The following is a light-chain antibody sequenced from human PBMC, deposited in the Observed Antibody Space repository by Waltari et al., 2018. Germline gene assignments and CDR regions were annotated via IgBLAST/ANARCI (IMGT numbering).Light chain of an antibody. J-gene: IGKJ1*01. CDR2: GAS. V-gene: IGKV3-20*01. Sequence: EIVLTQSPGTLSLSPGERATPSCRASQSVSSSYLAWYQQKPAQAPRLLIYGASSRATGIPDRFSGSGSGTDFTLTISRLEPEDFAVYYCQQYGSSPPTFGQGTKVEIK. CDR1: QSVSSSY. CDR3: QQYGSSPPT.